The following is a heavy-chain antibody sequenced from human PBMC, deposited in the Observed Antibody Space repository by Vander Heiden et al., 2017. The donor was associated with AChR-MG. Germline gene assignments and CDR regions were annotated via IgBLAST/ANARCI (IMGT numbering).Heavy chain of an antibody. D-gene: IGHD6-13*01. Sequence: EVQLVESGGGLVQPGRSLRLSCAASGSTVDDYAMHWVRQAPGKGLEWVSGIRWNSAGIGYADSVKGRFTISRDNAKNSLYLQMNSLRAEDTALYYCAQDKGGRQQLTLDYWGQGTLVTVSS. CDR1: GSTVDDYA. CDR2: IRWNSAGI. V-gene: IGHV3-9*01. CDR3: AQDKGGRQQLTLDY. J-gene: IGHJ4*02.